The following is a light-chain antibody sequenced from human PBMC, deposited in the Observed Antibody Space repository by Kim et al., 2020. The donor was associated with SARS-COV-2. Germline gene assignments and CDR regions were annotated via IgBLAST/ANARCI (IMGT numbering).Light chain of an antibody. CDR3: QHYDNWPSWT. Sequence: EIVMTQSPATLSVSPGERATLSCMASQSVSGNLAWYQQKPGQAPRLLIYGASTRASGVPARFSGSGSGTDFTLTISSLQSEDFAVYYCQHYDNWPSWTFGQGTKVDIK. V-gene: IGKV3-15*01. CDR1: QSVSGN. CDR2: GAS. J-gene: IGKJ1*01.